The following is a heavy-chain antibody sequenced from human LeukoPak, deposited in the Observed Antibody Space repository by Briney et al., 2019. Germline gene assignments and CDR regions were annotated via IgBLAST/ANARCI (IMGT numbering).Heavy chain of an antibody. D-gene: IGHD3-3*01. CDR3: AAQPGAYDFWSGYSRGYYYYYMDV. J-gene: IGHJ6*03. V-gene: IGHV4-61*02. CDR2: IYTSGST. CDR1: GGSISSGSYY. Sequence: SETLSLTCTVSGGSISSGSYYWSWIRLPAGKGLEWIGRIYTSGSTNYNPSLKSRVTISVDTSKNQFSLKLSSVTAADTAVYYCAAQPGAYDFWSGYSRGYYYYYMDVWGKGTTVTVSS.